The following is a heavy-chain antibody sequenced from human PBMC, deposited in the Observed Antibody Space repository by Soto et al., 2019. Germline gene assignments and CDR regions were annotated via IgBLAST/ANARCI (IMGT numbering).Heavy chain of an antibody. CDR1: GFSFSSFA. CDR2: ISDDGASI. D-gene: IGHD5-18*01. V-gene: IGHV3-48*03. J-gene: IGHJ4*02. Sequence: RLSCEASGFSFSSFAMNWVRQAPGRGLEWVSYISDDGASIYYADSLKGRFTISRDNAKNSLSLQMNNLRAEDTAVYYCARENSVQAWLHHFDHWGLGTLVTRLL. CDR3: ARENSVQAWLHHFDH.